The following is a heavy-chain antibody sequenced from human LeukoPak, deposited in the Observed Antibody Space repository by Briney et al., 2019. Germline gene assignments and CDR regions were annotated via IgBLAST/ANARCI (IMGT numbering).Heavy chain of an antibody. CDR2: IYYRGST. J-gene: IGHJ5*02. CDR3: ARGIPMVRGVMEDWFDP. D-gene: IGHD3-10*01. V-gene: IGHV4-39*01. CDR1: GGSISSSSYY. Sequence: SETLSLTCTVSGGSISSSSYYWGWIRQPPGKGLEWIGSIYYRGSTYYNPSLKSRLTISVDTSKNQFSLKLSSVTAADTAVYYCARGIPMVRGVMEDWFDPWGQGTLVTVSS.